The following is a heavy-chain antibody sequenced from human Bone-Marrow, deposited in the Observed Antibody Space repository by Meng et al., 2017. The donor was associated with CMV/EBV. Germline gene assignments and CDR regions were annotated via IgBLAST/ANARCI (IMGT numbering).Heavy chain of an antibody. Sequence: GESLKISCKAFGYTFDKYWTGLVRQMPGKGLDWMAIIFPGDSETRYNPSFEGQVTISADKSISTTYLQWSSLKASDTAIYFCARTDTEGYCSGTSCFDAFDVWGQGTGVTVSS. D-gene: IGHD2-15*01. CDR1: GYTFDKYW. CDR3: ARTDTEGYCSGTSCFDAFDV. J-gene: IGHJ3*01. CDR2: IFPGDSET. V-gene: IGHV5-51*01.